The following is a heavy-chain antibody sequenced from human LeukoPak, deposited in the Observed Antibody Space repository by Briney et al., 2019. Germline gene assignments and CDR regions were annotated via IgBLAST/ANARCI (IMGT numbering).Heavy chain of an antibody. D-gene: IGHD3-22*01. V-gene: IGHV3-11*01. Sequence: GGSLRLSCAASGFTFSDYYMSWIRQAPGKGLEWVSYISSSGSAIYYADSVKGRFTISRDNAKNSLYLQMNSLRAEDTAVYYCASTDYYDSSGYNYWGQGTLVTVSS. CDR3: ASTDYYDSSGYNY. CDR2: ISSSGSAI. CDR1: GFTFSDYY. J-gene: IGHJ4*02.